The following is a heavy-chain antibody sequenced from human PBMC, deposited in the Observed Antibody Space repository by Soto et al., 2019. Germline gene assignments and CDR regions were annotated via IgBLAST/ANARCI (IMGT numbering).Heavy chain of an antibody. Sequence: QVQLVQSGAEVKKPGSSVKVSCKASGGTFPTYTIAWVRQAPGQGLEWMGRIIPVLALANYAQKFQGRITTTADKSTSTAYMEPSSLRSEDTAVYYCARGENVGGDSPHYYYGLDGWGQGTAVTVSS. CDR1: GGTFPTYT. V-gene: IGHV1-69*02. D-gene: IGHD2-21*02. CDR2: IIPVLALA. CDR3: ARGENVGGDSPHYYYGLDG. J-gene: IGHJ6*02.